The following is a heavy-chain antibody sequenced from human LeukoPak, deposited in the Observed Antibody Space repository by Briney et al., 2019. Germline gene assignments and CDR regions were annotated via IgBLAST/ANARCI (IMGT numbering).Heavy chain of an antibody. D-gene: IGHD3-22*01. V-gene: IGHV4-39*01. CDR3: ARPSNYYDSSGSFDY. CDR2: IYYSGST. CDR1: GGSISSSSYY. Sequence: SETLSLTCTVSGGSISSSSYYWGWIRQHPGKGLEWIGSIYYSGSTYYNPSLKSRVTISVDTSKNQFSLKLSFVTAADTAVYYCARPSNYYDSSGSFDYWGQGTLVTVSS. J-gene: IGHJ4*02.